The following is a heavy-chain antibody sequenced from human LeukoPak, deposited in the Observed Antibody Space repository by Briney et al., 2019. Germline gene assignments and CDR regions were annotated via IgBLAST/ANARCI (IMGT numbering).Heavy chain of an antibody. CDR2: IYTSGNT. CDR1: GFTVSGNY. D-gene: IGHD2-21*01. Sequence: TGGSLRLSCAASGFTVSGNYMSWVRQAPGKGPEWVSVIYTSGNTYYADSVKGRFTISRDTSKNTLSLQMNSLRAEDTAVYYCARHGDWYDYWGQGTLVTVSS. CDR3: ARHGDWYDY. J-gene: IGHJ4*02. V-gene: IGHV3-66*04.